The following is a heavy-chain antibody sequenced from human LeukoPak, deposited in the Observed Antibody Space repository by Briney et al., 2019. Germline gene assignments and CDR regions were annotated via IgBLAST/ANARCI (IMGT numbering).Heavy chain of an antibody. V-gene: IGHV1-18*01. CDR2: ISAYNGNT. Sequence: ASVKVSCKASGYTFTSYGISWVRQAPGQGLEWMGWISAYNGNTNYAQKLQGRVTMTTDTSTSTAYMELRSLRSDDTAVYYCARVMTTVTPGGVDYWGQGTLVTVSS. D-gene: IGHD4-17*01. CDR3: ARVMTTVTPGGVDY. CDR1: GYTFTSYG. J-gene: IGHJ4*02.